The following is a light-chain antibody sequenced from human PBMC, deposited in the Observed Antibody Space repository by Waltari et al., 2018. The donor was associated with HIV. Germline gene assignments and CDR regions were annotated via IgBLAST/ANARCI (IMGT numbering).Light chain of an antibody. V-gene: IGLV2-23*02. CDR3: CSYAGSSTWV. CDR1: SSDVGGYNL. CDR2: DVI. J-gene: IGLJ3*02. Sequence: QSALTQPASVSGSPGQSLTIPCTGPSSDVGGYNLVSWYQQHPGKAPKLMIHDVIKRPSGVSTRFSGSKSGNTASMTISGLQADDEADYYCCSYAGSSTWVFGGGTKLTVL.